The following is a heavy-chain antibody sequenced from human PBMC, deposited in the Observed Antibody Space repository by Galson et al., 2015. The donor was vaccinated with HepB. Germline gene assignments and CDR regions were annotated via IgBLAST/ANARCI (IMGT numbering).Heavy chain of an antibody. Sequence: SLRLSCAASGFSFSTYWMSRVRQAPEKGLEWVATIRHDGSDISYVDSVKGRFTISRDNAYNSLYLQMNSLRAEDTAVYYCARGRAAINSWYTGYFFDSWGQGTLVTGSS. CDR3: ARGRAAINSWYTGYFFDS. CDR1: GFSFSTYW. V-gene: IGHV3-7*01. CDR2: IRHDGSDI. J-gene: IGHJ4*02. D-gene: IGHD6-13*01.